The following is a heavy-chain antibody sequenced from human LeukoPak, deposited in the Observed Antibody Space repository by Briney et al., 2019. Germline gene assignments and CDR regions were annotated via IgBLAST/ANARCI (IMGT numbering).Heavy chain of an antibody. V-gene: IGHV1-69*05. D-gene: IGHD3-10*01. CDR3: AGRAPGWFGESVGYYYYDMDV. Sequence: GASVKVSCKASGGTFSSYAISWVRQAPGQGLEWMGGIIPIFGTANYAQKFQGRVTITTDESTSTAYMELSSLRSEDTAVYYCAGRAPGWFGESVGYYYYDMDVWGKGTTVTVSS. CDR1: GGTFSSYA. J-gene: IGHJ6*03. CDR2: IIPIFGTA.